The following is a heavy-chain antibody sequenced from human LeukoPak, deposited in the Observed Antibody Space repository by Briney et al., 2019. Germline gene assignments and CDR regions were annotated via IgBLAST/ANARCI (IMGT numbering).Heavy chain of an antibody. V-gene: IGHV1-46*03. CDR2: INPSGST. Sequence: ASVKVSCKASGYSFTNYYMHWVRHVPGQGPEWMGLINPSGSTSYAQKFQGRVTMTRDTSTSTVYMELSSLRSEDTAVYYCAMSNYDFWSGYYPMDVWGKGTTVTVSS. CDR1: GYSFTNYY. D-gene: IGHD3-3*01. CDR3: AMSNYDFWSGYYPMDV. J-gene: IGHJ6*04.